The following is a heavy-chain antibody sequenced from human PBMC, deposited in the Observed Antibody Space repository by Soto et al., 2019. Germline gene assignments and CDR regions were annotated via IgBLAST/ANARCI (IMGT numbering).Heavy chain of an antibody. CDR1: GGTFSSYA. CDR3: ARVISSGYYYGY. CDR2: IIPIFGTA. D-gene: IGHD3-22*01. Sequence: SVKVSCKASGGTFSSYAISWVRQAPGQGLEWMGGIIPIFGTANYAQKFQGRVTITADESTSTAYMELSSLRSEDTAVYYCARVISSGYYYGYWGQGTLVTVSS. V-gene: IGHV1-69*13. J-gene: IGHJ4*02.